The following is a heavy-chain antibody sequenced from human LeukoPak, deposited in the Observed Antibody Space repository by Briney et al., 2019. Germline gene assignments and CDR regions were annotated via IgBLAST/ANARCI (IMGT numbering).Heavy chain of an antibody. J-gene: IGHJ4*02. D-gene: IGHD2-15*01. CDR1: GFTFSSYA. CDR2: ISGSGGST. Sequence: GGSLRLSCAASGFTFSSYAMSWVRQAPGKGLECVSAISGSGGSTYYADSVKGRFTISRDNSKNTLYLQMNSLRAEDTAVYYCAKELRTYCSGGSCYWAKYFDYWGQGTLVTVSS. CDR3: AKELRTYCSGGSCYWAKYFDY. V-gene: IGHV3-23*01.